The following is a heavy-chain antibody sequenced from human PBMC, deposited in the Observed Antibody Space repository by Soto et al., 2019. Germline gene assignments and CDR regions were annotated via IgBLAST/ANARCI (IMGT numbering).Heavy chain of an antibody. Sequence: QVQLVQPGAEVKKPGASVKVSCKASGYTFTSYDINWVRQATGQGLEWMGWMNPNSGNTGYAQKFQGRVTMTRNTSISTAYMELSSLRSEDTAVYYCARAKYDFWSTSRIGWFDPWGQGTLVTVSS. CDR3: ARAKYDFWSTSRIGWFDP. D-gene: IGHD3-3*01. J-gene: IGHJ5*02. CDR1: GYTFTSYD. V-gene: IGHV1-8*01. CDR2: MNPNSGNT.